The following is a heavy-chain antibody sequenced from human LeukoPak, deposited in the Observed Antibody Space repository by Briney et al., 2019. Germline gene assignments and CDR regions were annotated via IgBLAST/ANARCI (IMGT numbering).Heavy chain of an antibody. CDR1: GYSISSGYY. J-gene: IGHJ4*02. V-gene: IGHV4-38-2*01. CDR3: AKGRVPGGY. D-gene: IGHD1-1*01. CDR2: IYHNGST. Sequence: SETLSLTCAVSGYSISSGYYWGWIRQPPGKGLEWIGSIYHNGSTYYNPSLKSRVTISKDTSKNQFSLKLSSVTAADTAVYYCAKGRVPGGYWGQGTLVTVSS.